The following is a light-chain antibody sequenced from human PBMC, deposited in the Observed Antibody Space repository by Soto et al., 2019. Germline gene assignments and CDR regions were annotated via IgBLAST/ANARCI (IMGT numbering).Light chain of an antibody. CDR1: SSDVGGYNY. CDR2: DVS. CDR3: CSYAGTYTFEV. V-gene: IGLV2-11*01. J-gene: IGLJ2*01. Sequence: QSALTQPASVSGSPGQSITISCTGTSSDVGGYNYVSWYQQHPGKAPKLIIYDVSKRPSGVPDRFSGSRSGNTASLTISGLQAEDEADYHCCSYAGTYTFEVFGGGTKLTVL.